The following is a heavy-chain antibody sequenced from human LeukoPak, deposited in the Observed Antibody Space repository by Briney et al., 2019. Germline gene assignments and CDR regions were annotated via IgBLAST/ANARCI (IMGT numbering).Heavy chain of an antibody. V-gene: IGHV1-2*02. J-gene: IGHJ4*02. Sequence: ASVKVSCKASGYTFTGYYMHWVRQAPGQGLEWMGWINPNSGGTNYAQKFQGRVTMTRDTSISTAYMELSRLRSDDTAVYYCARDAYGSIAAAGTFDYWGQGTLVTVSS. CDR2: INPNSGGT. D-gene: IGHD6-13*01. CDR1: GYTFTGYY. CDR3: ARDAYGSIAAAGTFDY.